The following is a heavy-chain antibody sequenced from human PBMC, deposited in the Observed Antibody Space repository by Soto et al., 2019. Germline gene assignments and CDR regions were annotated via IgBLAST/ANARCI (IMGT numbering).Heavy chain of an antibody. J-gene: IGHJ6*02. V-gene: IGHV1-69*02. CDR2: IIPIPGIA. CDR3: ARTYYYGSGRAFFYGMDV. CDR1: GGTFSSYT. Sequence: QVQLVQSGAEVKKPGSSVKVSCKASGGTFSSYTISWVRQAPGQGLEWMGRIIPIPGIANYAQNFQGRVTITADKSTSTAYMELSSLRSEDTAVYYCARTYYYGSGRAFFYGMDVWGQGTTVTVSS. D-gene: IGHD3-10*01.